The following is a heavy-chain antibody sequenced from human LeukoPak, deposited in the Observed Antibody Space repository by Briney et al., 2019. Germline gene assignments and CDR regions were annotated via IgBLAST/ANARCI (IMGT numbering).Heavy chain of an antibody. CDR2: ISSSSSTI. V-gene: IGHV3-48*01. D-gene: IGHD2-21*01. Sequence: GGSLRLSCAASGFTFSSYSMNWVRQAPGKGLEWVSYISSSSSTIYYADSVKGRFTISRDNAKNSLYLQMNSLRAEDTAVYYCARGVRSQNFDYWGQGTLVIVSS. CDR1: GFTFSSYS. CDR3: ARGVRSQNFDY. J-gene: IGHJ4*02.